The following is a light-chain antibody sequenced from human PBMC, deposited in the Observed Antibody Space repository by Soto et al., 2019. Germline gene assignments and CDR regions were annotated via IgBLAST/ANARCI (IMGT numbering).Light chain of an antibody. J-gene: IGKJ1*01. CDR2: KAS. V-gene: IGKV1-5*03. Sequence: DIQMTQSPSTLSASVVDRVTITCRASQSISTWLAWYQQKAGKAPKLLIYKASSLESGVPSRFSGSGSGTEFTLTISSLQPDDFATYYCQHYNSYPWTFGQGTKVDIK. CDR1: QSISTW. CDR3: QHYNSYPWT.